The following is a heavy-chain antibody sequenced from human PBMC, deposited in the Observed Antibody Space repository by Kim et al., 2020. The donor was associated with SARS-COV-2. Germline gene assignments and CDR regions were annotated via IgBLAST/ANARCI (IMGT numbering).Heavy chain of an antibody. J-gene: IGHJ4*02. Sequence: GGSLRLSCTASGFTFVNHWMHWVRQVPGKGLVWVSRINTDGYTTNYADSVKGRFTISRDNAKNTLYLEMNSLRAEDTAVYYCAKDYWGVATIEYWGQGT. CDR2: INTDGYTT. D-gene: IGHD5-12*01. CDR3: AKDYWGVATIEY. CDR1: GFTFVNHW. V-gene: IGHV3-74*01.